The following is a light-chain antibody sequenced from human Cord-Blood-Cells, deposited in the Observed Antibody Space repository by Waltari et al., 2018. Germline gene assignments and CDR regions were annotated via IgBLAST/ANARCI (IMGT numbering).Light chain of an antibody. J-gene: IGLJ3*02. CDR3: AAWDDSLNGWV. V-gene: IGLV1-44*01. CDR2: SNN. Sequence: QSVLTQPPSASGTPGQRVTISCSGSSSNIGSNTVNWYQQLPGTAPKLLIYSNNQRPSGVPRRFSGSNAGTSASLAISGLQSEDEADYYCAAWDDSLNGWVFGGGTKLTVL. CDR1: SSNIGSNT.